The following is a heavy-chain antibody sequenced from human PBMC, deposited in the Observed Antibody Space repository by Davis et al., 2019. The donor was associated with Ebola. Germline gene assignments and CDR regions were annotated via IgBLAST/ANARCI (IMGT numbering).Heavy chain of an antibody. Sequence: GESLKISCKGSGNSFYSNWIGWVRQMPGKGLDWMGIIYTGDSDTRYSPSFRGQVTISADKSMKTAFLQWSSLKASDSGMYYCASLRRTITGMDDGFDIWGQGTMVTVSS. J-gene: IGHJ3*02. CDR1: GNSFYSNW. V-gene: IGHV5-51*01. CDR3: ASLRRTITGMDDGFDI. D-gene: IGHD2-8*02. CDR2: IYTGDSDT.